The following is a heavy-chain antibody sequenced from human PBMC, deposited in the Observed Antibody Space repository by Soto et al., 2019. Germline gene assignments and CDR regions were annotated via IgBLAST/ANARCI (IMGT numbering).Heavy chain of an antibody. D-gene: IGHD5-12*01. Sequence: EVQLVESGGGLVQPGGSLRLSCAASGFTFSRYWMHWVRQAPGKGLVCVSRINSDGSSTNYADSVKGRFTISRDNAKNTVYLQMNSLRVEDTAVYYCARDQGYVGFDNWGQGTLLTVSS. CDR3: ARDQGYVGFDN. CDR1: GFTFSRYW. CDR2: INSDGSST. J-gene: IGHJ4*02. V-gene: IGHV3-74*01.